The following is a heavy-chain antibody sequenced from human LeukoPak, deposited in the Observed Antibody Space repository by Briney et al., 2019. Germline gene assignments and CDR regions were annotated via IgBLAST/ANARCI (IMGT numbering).Heavy chain of an antibody. CDR2: ISSSGGST. J-gene: IGHJ4*02. CDR3: AKGDGYSLFDY. Sequence: GGSLRLSCAASGFPFSSYAMNWVRQAPGKGLEWVSAISSSGGSTYYADSVKGRFTISRDNFKNTLYLQMNSLRAEDTAVYYSAKGDGYSLFDYWGQGTLVTVSS. D-gene: IGHD5-24*01. V-gene: IGHV3-23*01. CDR1: GFPFSSYA.